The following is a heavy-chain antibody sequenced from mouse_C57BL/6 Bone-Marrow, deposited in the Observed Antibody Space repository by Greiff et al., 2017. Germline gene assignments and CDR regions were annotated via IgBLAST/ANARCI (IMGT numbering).Heavy chain of an antibody. Sequence: EVQVVESGGDLVKPGGSLKLSCAASGFTFSSYGMSWVRQTPDKRLEWVATISSGGSYTYYPDSVKGRFTISRDNAKNTLYLQMSSLKSEDTAMYYCARLGQAYWGQGTTLTVSS. J-gene: IGHJ2*01. CDR1: GFTFSSYG. V-gene: IGHV5-6*01. CDR2: ISSGGSYT. D-gene: IGHD3-3*01. CDR3: ARLGQAY.